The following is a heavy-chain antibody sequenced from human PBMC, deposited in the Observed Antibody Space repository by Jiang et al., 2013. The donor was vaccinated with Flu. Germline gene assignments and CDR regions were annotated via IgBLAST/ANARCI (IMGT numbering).Heavy chain of an antibody. V-gene: IGHV1-46*01. D-gene: IGHD2-15*01. Sequence: SGAEVKKPGASVKVSCKASGYTFTSYYMHWVRQAPGQGLEWMGIINPGGGSTSYAQKFQGRVTMTRDTSTSTVYMELSSLRSEDTAVYYCARGGYIVVVVAATTRYYLDYWGQGTLVTVSS. CDR1: GYTFTSYY. CDR2: INPGGGST. CDR3: ARGGYIVVVVAATTRYYLDY. J-gene: IGHJ4*02.